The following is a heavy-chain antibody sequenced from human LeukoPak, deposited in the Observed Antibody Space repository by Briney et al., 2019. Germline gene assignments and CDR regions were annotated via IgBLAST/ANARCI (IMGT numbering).Heavy chain of an antibody. J-gene: IGHJ4*02. V-gene: IGHV1-18*01. CDR1: GYTFTSYG. Sequence: ASVKVSCKASGYTFTSYGISWVRRAPGQGLEWMGWISAHNGNTNYAQKLQGRVTMTTDTSTSTAYMELRSLRSDDTAVYYCARISGNYDYVWGRKYYFDYWGQGTLVSVSS. D-gene: IGHD3-16*01. CDR2: ISAHNGNT. CDR3: ARISGNYDYVWGRKYYFDY.